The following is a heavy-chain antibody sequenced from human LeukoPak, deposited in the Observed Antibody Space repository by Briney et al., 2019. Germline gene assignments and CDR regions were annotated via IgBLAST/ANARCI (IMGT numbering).Heavy chain of an antibody. V-gene: IGHV4-61*02. D-gene: IGHD3-10*01. Sequence: PSETLSLTCTVSGASISSGSYYWSWIRQPAGKGLEWIGRISASGRRNYNPSLQSRVIISVDTSKNQFSLKLTSVTAADTAVYYCARDRFGEENWFDPWGQGTLVTVSS. CDR3: ARDRFGEENWFDP. CDR2: ISASGRR. CDR1: GASISSGSYY. J-gene: IGHJ5*02.